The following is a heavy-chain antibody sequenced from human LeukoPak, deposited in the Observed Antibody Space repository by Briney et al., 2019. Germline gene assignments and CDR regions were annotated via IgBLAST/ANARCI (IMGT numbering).Heavy chain of an antibody. CDR3: AGGRNDYIAETGVRFDP. D-gene: IGHD4-11*01. CDR1: GFTFSSYS. Sequence: GGSLRLSCAASGFTFSSYSMNWVRQAPGKGLEWVSSISSSSSYIYYADSVKGRFTISRDNAKNSLYLQMNSLRAEDTAVYYCAGGRNDYIAETGVRFDPWGQGTLVTVSS. V-gene: IGHV3-21*01. CDR2: ISSSSSYI. J-gene: IGHJ5*02.